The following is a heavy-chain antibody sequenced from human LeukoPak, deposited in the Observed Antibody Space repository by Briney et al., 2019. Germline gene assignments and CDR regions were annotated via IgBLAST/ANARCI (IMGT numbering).Heavy chain of an antibody. CDR1: GFTFSSYG. V-gene: IGHV3-30*02. CDR3: AKGPYFLAVAGNDAFDI. J-gene: IGHJ3*02. Sequence: GGSLRLSCAASGFTFSSYGMHWVRQAPGKGLEWVAFIRYDGSNKYYADSVKGRFTISRDNSKNTLYLQMNSLRAEDTAVYYCAKGPYFLAVAGNDAFDIWGQGTMVTVS. D-gene: IGHD6-19*01. CDR2: IRYDGSNK.